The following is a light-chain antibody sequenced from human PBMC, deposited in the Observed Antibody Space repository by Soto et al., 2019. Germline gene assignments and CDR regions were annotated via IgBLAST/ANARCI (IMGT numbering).Light chain of an antibody. Sequence: QSALTQPPSASGSPGRSVTISCTGTSSDVGNYNYVSWYQQHPGKAPRLMIYQVNKRPSGVPDRFSGSKSGNTASLTVSGLQAEDEADYYCTSYSGVNQVLFGGGTKLTVL. CDR2: QVN. V-gene: IGLV2-8*01. J-gene: IGLJ3*02. CDR3: TSYSGVNQVL. CDR1: SSDVGNYNY.